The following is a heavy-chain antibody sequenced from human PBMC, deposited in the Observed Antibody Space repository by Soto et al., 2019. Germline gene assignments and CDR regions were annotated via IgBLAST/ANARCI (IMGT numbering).Heavy chain of an antibody. CDR3: AKGRVASPYDSSAY. Sequence: EVQLLESGGGLVQPGGSLRLSCAASGFTFSDYAMNWVRQAPGKGLEWVSAVNGSGDATYYADSVKGRFTISRDNSKNTLYLQMNSLRAEDTAVYYCAKGRVASPYDSSAYWGQGTLVTVSS. CDR2: VNGSGDAT. CDR1: GFTFSDYA. D-gene: IGHD3-22*01. J-gene: IGHJ4*02. V-gene: IGHV3-23*01.